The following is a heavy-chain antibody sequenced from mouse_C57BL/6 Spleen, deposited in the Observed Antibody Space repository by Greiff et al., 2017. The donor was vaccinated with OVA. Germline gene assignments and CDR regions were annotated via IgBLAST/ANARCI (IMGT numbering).Heavy chain of an antibody. D-gene: IGHD1-1*02. Sequence: DVMLVESGGGLVKPGGSLKLSCAASGFTFSDYGMHWVRQAPEKGLEWVAYISSGSSTIYYADTVKGRITISRDNAKNTLFLKMTSLRSEDTDMYYCARDYRGAMDYWGQGTSVTVSS. CDR3: ARDYRGAMDY. CDR2: ISSGSSTI. J-gene: IGHJ4*01. V-gene: IGHV5-17*01. CDR1: GFTFSDYG.